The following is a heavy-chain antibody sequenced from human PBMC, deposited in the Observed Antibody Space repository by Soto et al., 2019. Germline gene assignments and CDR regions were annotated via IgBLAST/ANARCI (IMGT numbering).Heavy chain of an antibody. J-gene: IGHJ6*02. Sequence: EVQLVETGGGLIQPGGSLRLSCAASGFTVTSNYMIWVRQPPGKGLEWVSTTFSGGTTNYADSVKGRFTISRDNSKNTLYLQMNSLGVEDKAVYYCARKPPGAIQGWAYGMDVWGQGTTVSVSS. CDR1: GFTVTSNY. CDR2: TFSGGTT. CDR3: ARKPPGAIQGWAYGMDV. D-gene: IGHD2-2*01. V-gene: IGHV3-53*02.